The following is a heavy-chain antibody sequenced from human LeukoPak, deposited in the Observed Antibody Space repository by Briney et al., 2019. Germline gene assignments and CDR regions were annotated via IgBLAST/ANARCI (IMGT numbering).Heavy chain of an antibody. V-gene: IGHV1-46*01. CDR3: ARDSLDGVVDY. D-gene: IGHD4-17*01. CDR2: INPSGGST. CDR1: GYTFTSYY. J-gene: IGHJ4*02. Sequence: ASVKVSCKTSGYTFTSYYIHWVRQAPGQGLEWMGIINPSGGSTSYAQKFQGRVTMTRDTSTSTLYMYLSSLRSEDTAVYYCARDSLDGVVDYWGQGTLVTVSS.